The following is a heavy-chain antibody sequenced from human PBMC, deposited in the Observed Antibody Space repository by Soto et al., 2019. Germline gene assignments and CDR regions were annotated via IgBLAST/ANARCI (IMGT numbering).Heavy chain of an antibody. D-gene: IGHD5-18*01. Sequence: GGSLRLSCAASGLSFSKFAMSWGRQPPGKGLEWVSLISGSGDNTYYSDSVRGRFTISRDNSKNTLYLQMNSLRAEDTGLYYCAKDISSGQGYRIFDYWGQGTQVTVSS. CDR1: GLSFSKFA. CDR2: ISGSGDNT. CDR3: AKDISSGQGYRIFDY. V-gene: IGHV3-23*01. J-gene: IGHJ4*02.